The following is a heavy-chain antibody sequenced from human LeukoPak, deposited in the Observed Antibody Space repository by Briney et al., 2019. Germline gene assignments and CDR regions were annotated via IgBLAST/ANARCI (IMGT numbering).Heavy chain of an antibody. CDR2: ITVDNGNT. V-gene: IGHV1-18*01. D-gene: IGHD3-16*02. J-gene: IGHJ4*02. CDR1: GYTFTNYG. Sequence: ASVKVSCKASGYTFTNYGVSWVRQAPGQGLEWMGWITVDNGNTHYAQNFQGRVTMTTDTSTSTVYMELRSLRSDDTAVYYCARGADYDYVWKSYRYYDFWGQGTLVTVSS. CDR3: ARGADYDYVWKSYRYYDF.